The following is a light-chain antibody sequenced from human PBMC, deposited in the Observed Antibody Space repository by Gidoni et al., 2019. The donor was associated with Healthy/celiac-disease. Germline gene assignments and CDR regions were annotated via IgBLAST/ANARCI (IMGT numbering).Light chain of an antibody. CDR3: QVWDSSSDHPRV. CDR1: NIGSNS. CDR2: DDS. Sequence: SHVLTQPPSVSVAQGQTARITCGGHNIGSNSVHWYQQKPGQAPVLVVYDDSDRPSGIPERFSGSNSGNTATLTISRVEAGDEADYYCQVWDSSSDHPRVFGTGTKVTVL. J-gene: IGLJ1*01. V-gene: IGLV3-21*02.